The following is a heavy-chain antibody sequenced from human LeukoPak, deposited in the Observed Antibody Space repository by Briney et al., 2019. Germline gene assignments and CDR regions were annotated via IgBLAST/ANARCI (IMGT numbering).Heavy chain of an antibody. Sequence: PGGSLRLSCAASRFTFSSYEMNWVRRAPGKGLEWVSYISGSGIKHYADSVKGRFTLSRDNAKNSLYLQMNSLRVEDTAVYYCAREDTGVAFDIWGQGTTVTV. CDR1: RFTFSSYE. CDR3: AREDTGVAFDI. V-gene: IGHV3-48*03. D-gene: IGHD2-8*01. CDR2: ISGSGIK. J-gene: IGHJ3*02.